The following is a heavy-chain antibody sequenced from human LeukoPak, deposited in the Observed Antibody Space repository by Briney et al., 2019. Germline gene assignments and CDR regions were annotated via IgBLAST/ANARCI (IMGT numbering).Heavy chain of an antibody. J-gene: IGHJ5*02. Sequence: GGSLRLSCAASGFTFSSYSMNWVRQAPGKGLEWVSSISSSSSYIYYADSVKGRFTISRDNAKNSLYLQMNSLRAEDTAVYYCARVGVRGVIAGPPTDPWGQGTLVTVSS. CDR1: GFTFSSYS. V-gene: IGHV3-21*01. CDR2: ISSSSSYI. CDR3: ARVGVRGVIAGPPTDP. D-gene: IGHD3-10*01.